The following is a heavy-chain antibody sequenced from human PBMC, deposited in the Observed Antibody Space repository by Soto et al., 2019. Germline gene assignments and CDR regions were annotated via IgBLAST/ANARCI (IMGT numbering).Heavy chain of an antibody. J-gene: IGHJ5*02. D-gene: IGHD3-3*01. Sequence: QVQLQESGPGLVKPSQTLSLTSTVSRGSINSGAYYWSWIRQSPGKGLEWIGSLYYSGDTYYNPSLKSRVIISIDTSKHQFSLKLSSVTAAYTAVYYCARAGRPSGDYTAGWFDPRGQGTLVTVSS. CDR2: LYYSGDT. CDR1: RGSINSGAYY. CDR3: ARAGRPSGDYTAGWFDP. V-gene: IGHV4-30-4*01.